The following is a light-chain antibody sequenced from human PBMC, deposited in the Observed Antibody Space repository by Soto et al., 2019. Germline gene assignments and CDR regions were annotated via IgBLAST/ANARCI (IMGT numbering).Light chain of an antibody. V-gene: IGLV2-14*01. CDR3: SSYTNSGARI. J-gene: IGLJ2*01. CDR2: GVF. CDR1: NSDVGGYNY. Sequence: QSALSQPASVSGSPGQSITISCAGTNSDVGGYNYVSWYQHHPGKAPKLMIYGVFNRPSGVSSRFSGSKSGNTASLTISGLQAEDEADYYCSSYTNSGARIFGGGTQLTVL.